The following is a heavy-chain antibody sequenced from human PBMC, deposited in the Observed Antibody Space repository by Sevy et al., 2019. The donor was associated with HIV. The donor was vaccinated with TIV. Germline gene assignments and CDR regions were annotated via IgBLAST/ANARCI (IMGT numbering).Heavy chain of an antibody. V-gene: IGHV3-11*01. D-gene: IGHD3-16*02. J-gene: IGHJ4*02. Sequence: GGSLRLSCAASGFTFSDYYMSWIRQAPGKGLEWVSHISSSGSATYYADSVKGRFIISRDNAKNSLYLQMNSLRAEDTAVYYCAREGRYYDYVWGSYRYPDYWGQGTLVTVSS. CDR2: ISSSGSAT. CDR3: AREGRYYDYVWGSYRYPDY. CDR1: GFTFSDYY.